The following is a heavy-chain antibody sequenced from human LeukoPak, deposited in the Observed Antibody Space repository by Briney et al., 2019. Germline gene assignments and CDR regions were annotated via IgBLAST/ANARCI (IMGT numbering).Heavy chain of an antibody. CDR2: INPNSGGT. J-gene: IGHJ4*02. Sequence: VSVKVSCKASGYTFTGYYMHWVRQAPGQGLEWMGWINPNSGGTNYAQKFQGRVTMTRDTSISTAYMELSRLRSDNTAVYYCARDKQLWLEYYFDYWGQGTLVTVSS. CDR1: GYTFTGYY. CDR3: ARDKQLWLEYYFDY. D-gene: IGHD5-18*01. V-gene: IGHV1-2*02.